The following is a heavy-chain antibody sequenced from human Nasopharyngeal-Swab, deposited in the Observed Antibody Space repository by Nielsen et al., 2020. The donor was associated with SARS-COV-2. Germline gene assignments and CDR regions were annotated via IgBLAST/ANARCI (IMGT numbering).Heavy chain of an antibody. CDR1: GYTFTGYY. CDR3: ARVEAGYSSGGPYYYYGMDV. CDR2: INPNSGGT. V-gene: IGHV1-2*02. Sequence: ASVKVSCKASGYTFTGYYMHWVRQAPGQGLEWMGWINPNSGGTNYAQKFQGRVTMTRDTSISTAYMELSRLRSDDTAVYYCARVEAGYSSGGPYYYYGMDVWGQGTTVTVSS. D-gene: IGHD6-19*01. J-gene: IGHJ6*02.